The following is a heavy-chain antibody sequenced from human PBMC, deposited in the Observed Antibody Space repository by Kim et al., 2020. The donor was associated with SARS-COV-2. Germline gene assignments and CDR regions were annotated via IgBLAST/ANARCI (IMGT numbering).Heavy chain of an antibody. CDR2: VNGGDGNT. V-gene: IGHV1-3*01. CDR3: AREEVAGSLDY. D-gene: IGHD6-19*01. CDR1: GYTFTTFA. J-gene: IGHJ4*02. Sequence: ASVKVSCKASGYTFTTFALYWVRRAPGQRLEWMGWVNGGDGNTRYSQKFQGRVSITRDTSATTAYLELSGLISEDTAVYFCAREEVAGSLDYWGQGSLVTVSS.